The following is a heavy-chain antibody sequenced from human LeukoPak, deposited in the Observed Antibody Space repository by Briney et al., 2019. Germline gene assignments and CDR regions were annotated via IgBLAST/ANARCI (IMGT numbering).Heavy chain of an antibody. Sequence: GVSLRLSCAASGFTFTDFYMSWIRQAPGKGLEWVSYISISGTTIYYADSVKGRFTFSRDNAKNSLYLQMNSLRAEDTAVYYCAKGATGSFYYYYGMDVWGQGTTVTVSS. D-gene: IGHD1-1*01. CDR3: AKGATGSFYYYYGMDV. CDR2: ISISGTTI. J-gene: IGHJ6*02. V-gene: IGHV3-11*04. CDR1: GFTFTDFY.